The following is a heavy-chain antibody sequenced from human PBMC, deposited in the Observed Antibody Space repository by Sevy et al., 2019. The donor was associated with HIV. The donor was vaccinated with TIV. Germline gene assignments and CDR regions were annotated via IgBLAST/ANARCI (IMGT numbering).Heavy chain of an antibody. Sequence: GGYLRLSCAASGFTFTNYAMTWVRQAPGKGLEWLSGISSSGGNTYYADSVKGRFTVSRDNSKNTLYLQMNTLRAGDTAVYFCAKLRFYDFWSGQGYFDYWGQGILVTVSS. D-gene: IGHD3-3*01. V-gene: IGHV3-23*05. CDR1: GFTFTNYA. J-gene: IGHJ4*02. CDR2: ISSSGGNT. CDR3: AKLRFYDFWSGQGYFDY.